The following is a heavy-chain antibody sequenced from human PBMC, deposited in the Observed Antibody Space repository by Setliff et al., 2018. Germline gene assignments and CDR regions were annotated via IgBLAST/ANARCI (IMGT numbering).Heavy chain of an antibody. CDR1: GYTFTNYG. CDR2: INNYSFKT. J-gene: IGHJ4*02. D-gene: IGHD3-22*01. V-gene: IGHV1-18*01. CDR3: ARINFYVSSGYYYAPDY. Sequence: ASVKVSCKTSGYTFTNYGITWVRQAPGQGLEWMGWINNYSFKTNYPQKFLGRVTVTTDTSTGTAYMELGSLTSDNTAIYYCARINFYVSSGYYYAPDYWGPGTLVTVSS.